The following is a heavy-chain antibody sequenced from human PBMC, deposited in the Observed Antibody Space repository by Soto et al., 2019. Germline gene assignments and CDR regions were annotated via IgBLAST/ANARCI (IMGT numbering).Heavy chain of an antibody. CDR2: INHSGST. J-gene: IGHJ6*02. Sequence: KPSETLSLTCAVYGGSFSGYYWSWIRQPPGKGLEWIGEINHSGSTNYNPSLKSRVTISVDTSKNQFSLKLSSVTAADTAVYYCASPLFGWGQGTTVTVSS. CDR3: ASPLFG. CDR1: GGSFSGYY. D-gene: IGHD3-3*01. V-gene: IGHV4-34*01.